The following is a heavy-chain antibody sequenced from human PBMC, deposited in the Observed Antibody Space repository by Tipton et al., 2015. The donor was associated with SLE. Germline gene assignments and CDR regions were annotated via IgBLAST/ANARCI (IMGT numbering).Heavy chain of an antibody. CDR1: GGSFSDYY. J-gene: IGHJ4*02. CDR2: ISHGGST. Sequence: TLSLTCAVYGGSFSDYYWSWIRQPPGKGLEWIGEISHGGSTKYNPSLKSRVTISVDTSKTQFSLTLRSVTAADTAVYYCASARYDNWGQGTLVTVSS. CDR3: ASARYDN. V-gene: IGHV4-34*01.